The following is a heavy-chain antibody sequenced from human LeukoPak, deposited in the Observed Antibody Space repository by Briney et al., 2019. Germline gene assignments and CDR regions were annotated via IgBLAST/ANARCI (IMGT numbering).Heavy chain of an antibody. CDR2: IYYSGST. J-gene: IGHJ4*02. CDR1: GGSISSYY. D-gene: IGHD1-26*01. V-gene: IGHV4-59*01. Sequence: SETLSLTCTASGGSISSYYWSWIRQPPGKGLEWIGYIYYSGSTNYNPSLKSRVTISVDTSKNQFSLKLSSVTAADTAVYYCARGWELHPFDYWGQGTLVTVSS. CDR3: ARGWELHPFDY.